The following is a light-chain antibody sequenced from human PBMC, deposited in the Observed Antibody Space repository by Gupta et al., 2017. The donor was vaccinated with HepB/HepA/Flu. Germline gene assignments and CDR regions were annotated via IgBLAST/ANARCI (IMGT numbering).Light chain of an antibody. CDR3: QSAGISGSYRV. Sequence: SYELTQPPSVSVSPGQTARITCSGDTLSKQYTYWYQQKPGQAPILVMYKDTERPSGIPERFSGSSSGTTVTLTIGGVQAEDEADYYCQSAGISGSYRVFGSGTKVTVL. CDR2: KDT. CDR1: TLSKQY. J-gene: IGLJ1*01. V-gene: IGLV3-25*03.